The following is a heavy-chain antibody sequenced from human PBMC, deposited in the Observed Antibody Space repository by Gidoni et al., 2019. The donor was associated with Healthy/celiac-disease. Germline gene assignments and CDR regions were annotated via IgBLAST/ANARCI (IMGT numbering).Heavy chain of an antibody. J-gene: IGHJ4*02. V-gene: IGHV3-30*01. D-gene: IGHD1-20*01. CDR2: ISYDGSNK. CDR3: ARDITGYGGNSGFDY. CDR1: GFTFSSYA. Sequence: QVQLVESGGGVVQPGRSLRLSCAASGFTFSSYAMHWVRQAPGKGLEWVAVISYDGSNKYYADSVKGRFTISRDNSKNTLYLQMNSLRAEDTAVYYCARDITGYGGNSGFDYWGQGTLVTVSS.